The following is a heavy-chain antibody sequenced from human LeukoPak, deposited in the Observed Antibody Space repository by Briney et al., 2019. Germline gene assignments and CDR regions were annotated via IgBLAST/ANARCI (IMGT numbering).Heavy chain of an antibody. D-gene: IGHD4-17*01. J-gene: IGHJ4*02. V-gene: IGHV3-53*04. Sequence: GGSLRLSCAVSGFTVSTNYMSWVRQAPGKGLEWVAVMYSGGSTYYADSVKGRFTISRHNSKNTLYLEINSLRPDDTAVYCCARGGGDYNPFDYWGQGTLVTV. CDR3: ARGGGDYNPFDY. CDR1: GFTVSTNY. CDR2: MYSGGST.